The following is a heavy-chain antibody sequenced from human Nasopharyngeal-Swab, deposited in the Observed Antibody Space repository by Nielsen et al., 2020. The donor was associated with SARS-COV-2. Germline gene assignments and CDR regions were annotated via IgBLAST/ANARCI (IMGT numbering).Heavy chain of an antibody. Sequence: GSLRLSCAVYGGSFSGYYWSWIRQPPGKGLEWIGEINHSGSTNYNPSLKSRVTISVDTSKNQFSLKLSSVTAADTPVYYCARGFGDSSGYQKGYFDYWGQGTLVTVSS. V-gene: IGHV4-34*01. J-gene: IGHJ4*02. D-gene: IGHD3-22*01. CDR2: INHSGST. CDR1: GGSFSGYY. CDR3: ARGFGDSSGYQKGYFDY.